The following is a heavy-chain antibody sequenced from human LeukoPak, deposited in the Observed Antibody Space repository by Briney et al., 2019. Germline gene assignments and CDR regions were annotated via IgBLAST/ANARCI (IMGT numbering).Heavy chain of an antibody. CDR2: IIPIFGTA. J-gene: IGHJ4*02. CDR1: GYTFTSYG. Sequence: SVKVSCKASGYTFTSYGISWVRQAPGQGLEWMGGIIPIFGTANYAQKFQGRVTITADESTSTAYMELSSLRSEDTAVYYCARGGYCSSTSCFDYWGQGTLVTVSS. V-gene: IGHV1-69*13. D-gene: IGHD2-2*01. CDR3: ARGGYCSSTSCFDY.